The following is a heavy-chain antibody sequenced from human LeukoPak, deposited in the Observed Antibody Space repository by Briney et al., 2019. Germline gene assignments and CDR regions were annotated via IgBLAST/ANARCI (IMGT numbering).Heavy chain of an antibody. V-gene: IGHV4-39*07. D-gene: IGHD3-10*01. CDR3: ARTPRYGSGSYYNGQRGRKPNFDY. CDR2: INHSGST. Sequence: SETLSLTCTVSGGSISSSSYYWSWIRQPPGKGLEWIGEINHSGSTNYNPSLKSRVTISVDTSKNQFSLKLSSVTAADTAVYYCARTPRYGSGSYYNGQRGRKPNFDYWGQGTLVTVSS. CDR1: GGSISSSSYY. J-gene: IGHJ4*02.